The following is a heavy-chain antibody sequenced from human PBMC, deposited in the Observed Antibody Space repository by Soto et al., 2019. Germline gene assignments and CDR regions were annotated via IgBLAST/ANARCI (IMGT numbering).Heavy chain of an antibody. D-gene: IGHD3-16*02. J-gene: IGHJ6*02. CDR1: RYSFVNYW. CDR3: ARRYCYDHRSCPMCYGMDV. V-gene: IGHV5-51*01. CDR2: VYPGDSAT. Sequence: EVQLVQSGAEVKTPGESLIISCEGFRYSFVNYWIGWVRQRPGKGLEWMGLVYPGDSATRYSPSFRGQVTISADRSINIAYLQWRNLMASDTGIYYCARRYCYDHRSCPMCYGMDVWGQGTTITVSS.